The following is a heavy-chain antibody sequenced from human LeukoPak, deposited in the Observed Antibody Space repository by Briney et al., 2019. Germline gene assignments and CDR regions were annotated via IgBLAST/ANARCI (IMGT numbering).Heavy chain of an antibody. CDR3: AKGFLEWLYYFDY. D-gene: IGHD3-3*01. CDR2: ISSSSSYI. Sequence: PGGSLRLSCAASGFTFSSYSMNWVRQAPGKGLEWVSSISSSSSYIYYADSVKGRFTISRDNSKNTLYLQMNSLRAEDTAVYYCAKGFLEWLYYFDYWGQGTLVTVSS. J-gene: IGHJ4*02. CDR1: GFTFSSYS. V-gene: IGHV3-21*04.